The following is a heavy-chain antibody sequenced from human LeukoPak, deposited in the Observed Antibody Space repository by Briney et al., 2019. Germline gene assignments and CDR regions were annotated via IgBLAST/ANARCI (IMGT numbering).Heavy chain of an antibody. CDR1: GFTFSSYA. D-gene: IGHD5-18*01. V-gene: IGHV3-23*01. J-gene: IGHJ4*02. Sequence: GGSLRLSCAASGFTFSSYAMSWVRQAPGKGLEWVSAISGSGGSTYYADSVKGRFTISRDNSKNTLYLQMNTLRAEDTAVYYCAKDSDYSYGYSDYWGQGTLVTVSS. CDR3: AKDSDYSYGYSDY. CDR2: ISGSGGST.